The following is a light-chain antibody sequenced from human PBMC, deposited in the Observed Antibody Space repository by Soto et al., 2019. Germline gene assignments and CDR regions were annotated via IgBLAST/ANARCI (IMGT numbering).Light chain of an antibody. CDR1: QSVSSS. J-gene: IGKJ5*01. Sequence: EIVLTQSPATLSLSPGERATLSCRASQSVSSSLAWYQQKPGQAPRLLIYGASTRATGIPARFSGSGSGTEFTLTISSLQSEDFTVYYCQQYHDWPTFGQGTRLEIK. V-gene: IGKV3-15*01. CDR2: GAS. CDR3: QQYHDWPT.